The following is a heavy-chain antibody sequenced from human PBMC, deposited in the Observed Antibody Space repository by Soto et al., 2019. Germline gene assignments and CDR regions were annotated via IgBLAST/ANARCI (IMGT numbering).Heavy chain of an antibody. CDR3: AKWIQYCSSTSCYADY. J-gene: IGHJ4*02. CDR2: ISGSGGST. CDR1: GFTFSSYA. V-gene: IGHV3-23*01. Sequence: PGGSLRLSCAASGFTFSSYAMSWVRQAPGKGLEWVSAISGSGGSTYYADSVKGRFTISRDNSKNTLYLQMNSLRAEDTAVYYCAKWIQYCSSTSCYADYWGQGTLVTSPQ. D-gene: IGHD2-2*01.